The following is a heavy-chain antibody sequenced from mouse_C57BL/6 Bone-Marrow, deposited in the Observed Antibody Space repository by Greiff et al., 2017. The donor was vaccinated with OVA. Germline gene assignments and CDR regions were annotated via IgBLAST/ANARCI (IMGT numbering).Heavy chain of an antibody. J-gene: IGHJ1*03. CDR3: ARPPVVATDWYFDV. V-gene: IGHV5-17*01. Sequence: EVMLVESGGGLVKPGGSLKLSCAASGFTFSDYGMHWVRQAPEKGLEWVAYISSGSSTIYYADTVKGRFTISRDNAKNTLFLQMTSLRSEDTAMYYCARPPVVATDWYFDVWGTGTTVTVSS. CDR2: ISSGSSTI. CDR1: GFTFSDYG. D-gene: IGHD1-1*01.